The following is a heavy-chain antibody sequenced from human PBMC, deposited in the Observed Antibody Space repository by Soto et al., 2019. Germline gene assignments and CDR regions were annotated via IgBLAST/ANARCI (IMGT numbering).Heavy chain of an antibody. CDR1: GGTFSSYA. J-gene: IGHJ6*02. Sequence: SVKVSCKASGGTFSSYAISWVRQAPGQGLEWMGGIIPIFGTANYAQKFQGRVTITADKSTSTAYMELSSLRSEDTAVYYCASSGNSNIMSYYYYGTDVWGQGTTVTVSS. V-gene: IGHV1-69*06. CDR2: IIPIFGTA. CDR3: ASSGNSNIMSYYYYGTDV. D-gene: IGHD1-7*01.